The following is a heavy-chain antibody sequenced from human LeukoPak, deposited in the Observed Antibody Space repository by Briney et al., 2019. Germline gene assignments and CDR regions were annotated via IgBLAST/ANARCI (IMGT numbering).Heavy chain of an antibody. J-gene: IGHJ4*02. D-gene: IGHD1-26*01. CDR1: GFTFSDYY. Sequence: PGGFLRLSCAASGFTFSDYYMSWIRQAPGKGLEWVSYISSSGSTIYYADSVKGRFIISRDNAKNSLYLQMNSLRAEDTAVYYCAQESKWELPSGWGQGTLVTVSS. CDR3: AQESKWELPSG. V-gene: IGHV3-11*01. CDR2: ISSSGSTI.